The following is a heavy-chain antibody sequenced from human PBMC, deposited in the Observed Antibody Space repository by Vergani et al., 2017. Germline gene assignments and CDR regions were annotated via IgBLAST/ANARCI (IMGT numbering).Heavy chain of an antibody. CDR1: GGTFSSYA. V-gene: IGHV1-69*01. CDR3: ASNTYYYDSSGYYYNKLDY. Sequence: QVQLVQSGAEVKKPGSSVKVSCKASGGTFSSYAISWVRQAPGQGLEWMGGIIPIFGTANYAQKFQGRVTITADESTGTADMELSSLRSEDTAVYYCASNTYYYDSSGYYYNKLDYWGQGTLVTVSS. D-gene: IGHD3-22*01. CDR2: IIPIFGTA. J-gene: IGHJ4*02.